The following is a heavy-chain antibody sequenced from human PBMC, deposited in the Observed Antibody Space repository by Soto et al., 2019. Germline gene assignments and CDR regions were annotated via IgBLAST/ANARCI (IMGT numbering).Heavy chain of an antibody. D-gene: IGHD3-22*01. V-gene: IGHV1-69*13. J-gene: IGHJ6*02. CDR3: ARGGPYYYDSSGYLHYGMDV. CDR2: IIPIFGTA. CDR1: GGTFSSYS. Sequence: SVNVSCKSSGGTFSSYSISWVRQAPGQGLEWMGGIIPIFGTANYAQKFQGRVTITADESTSTAYMELSSLRSEDTAVYYCARGGPYYYDSSGYLHYGMDVWGQGTTVTVSS.